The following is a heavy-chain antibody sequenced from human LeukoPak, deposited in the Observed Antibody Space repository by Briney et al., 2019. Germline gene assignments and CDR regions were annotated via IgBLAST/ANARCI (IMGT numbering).Heavy chain of an antibody. J-gene: IGHJ5*01. CDR2: ISGSGGST. CDR1: GFTFSSYW. Sequence: GGSLRLSCAASGFTFSSYWMSRVRQAPGKGLEWVSAISGSGGSTYYADSVKGRFTISRDNSKNTLYLQMNSLRAEDTAVYYCAKKTDFWSGYFESWGQGTLVTVSS. CDR3: AKKTDFWSGYFES. D-gene: IGHD3-3*01. V-gene: IGHV3-23*01.